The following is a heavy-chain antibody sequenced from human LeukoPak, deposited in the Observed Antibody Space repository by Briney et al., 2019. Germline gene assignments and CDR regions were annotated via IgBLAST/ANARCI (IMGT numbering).Heavy chain of an antibody. V-gene: IGHV3-49*04. J-gene: IGHJ4*02. CDR2: IRSKAYGGTT. CDR3: TRAPTGGDY. Sequence: GGSLRLSCTASGFTFGDYAMSWVRQAPGKGLEWVAFIRSKAYGGTTEYAASVKGRFTISRDDSKSIAYLQMNSLKTEDTGAYYCTRAPTGGDYWGQGTLVTVSS. CDR1: GFTFGDYA. D-gene: IGHD1-1*01.